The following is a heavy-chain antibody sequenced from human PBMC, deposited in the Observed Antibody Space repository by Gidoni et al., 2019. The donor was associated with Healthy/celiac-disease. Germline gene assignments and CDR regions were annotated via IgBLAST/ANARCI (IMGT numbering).Heavy chain of an antibody. CDR3: ATRGVWGFDAFDI. J-gene: IGHJ3*02. Sequence: EVQLVQSGAEVKKHGESLKISCKGAGYSCTSYWIGWVRQMPGKGLEWMGIIYPGDSDTRYSSSFQGQVTISADKSISTAYLQWSSLKASDTAMYYCATRGVWGFDAFDIWGQGTMVTVSS. D-gene: IGHD3-10*01. CDR1: GYSCTSYW. V-gene: IGHV5-51*01. CDR2: IYPGDSDT.